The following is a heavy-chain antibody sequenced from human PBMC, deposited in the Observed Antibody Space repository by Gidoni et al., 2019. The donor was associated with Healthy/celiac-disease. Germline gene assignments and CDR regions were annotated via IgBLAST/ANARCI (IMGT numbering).Heavy chain of an antibody. Sequence: QVQLQESGPGLVKPSQTLSLTCTVSGGSISRGGYYWSWIRQHPGKGLEWIGYIYDSGSTYYNPSLKSRVTISVDTSKNQFSLKLSSVTAADTAVYYCARLQTGEGPYYFDYWGQGTLVTVSS. J-gene: IGHJ4*02. CDR3: ARLQTGEGPYYFDY. V-gene: IGHV4-31*03. CDR2: IYDSGST. D-gene: IGHD3-10*01. CDR1: GGSISRGGYY.